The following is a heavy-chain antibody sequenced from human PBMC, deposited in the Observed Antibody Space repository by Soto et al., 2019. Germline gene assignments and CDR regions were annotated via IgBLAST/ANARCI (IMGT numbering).Heavy chain of an antibody. V-gene: IGHV6-1*01. CDR1: GDGVSSNSAA. J-gene: IGHJ6*02. Sequence: SQTLSLTCAISGDGVSSNSAAWNWIRQSPSRGLEWLGRTYYRSKWYNDYAVSVKSRITINPDTSKNQFSLQLNSVTPEDTAVYYCARAFIPSVGYCSSTSCLGWDYYYGMDVWGQGTTVTVSS. CDR2: TYYRSKWYN. CDR3: ARAFIPSVGYCSSTSCLGWDYYYGMDV. D-gene: IGHD2-2*01.